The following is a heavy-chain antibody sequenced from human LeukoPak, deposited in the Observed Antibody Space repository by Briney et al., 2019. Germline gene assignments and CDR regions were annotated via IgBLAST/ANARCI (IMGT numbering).Heavy chain of an antibody. D-gene: IGHD6-19*01. CDR3: AKERWGSSGHFDL. CDR2: IKEDGSEK. Sequence: GGSLRPSCTASGFTLSSYWMSWVRQAPGKGLEWVANIKEDGSEKYYVDSVKGRFTISRDNPKNSLSLQMNSLRVEDTAVFYCAKERWGSSGHFDLWGQGTLVTVSS. V-gene: IGHV3-7*01. CDR1: GFTLSSYW. J-gene: IGHJ4*02.